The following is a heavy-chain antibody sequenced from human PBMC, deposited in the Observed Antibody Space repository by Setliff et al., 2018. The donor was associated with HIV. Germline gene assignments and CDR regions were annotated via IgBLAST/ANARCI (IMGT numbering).Heavy chain of an antibody. Sequence: ASVKVSCKTSGFTFSNYAIHWVRQAPGQGLEWMGWINAGNGDTRYSPKFQGRVTMTRDTSTSTVYMELSSLRSEDTAVYYCARGGSSGWPHWGQGTLVTVSS. CDR1: GFTFSNYA. CDR3: ARGGSSGWPH. CDR2: INAGNGDT. V-gene: IGHV1-3*01. D-gene: IGHD6-19*01. J-gene: IGHJ1*01.